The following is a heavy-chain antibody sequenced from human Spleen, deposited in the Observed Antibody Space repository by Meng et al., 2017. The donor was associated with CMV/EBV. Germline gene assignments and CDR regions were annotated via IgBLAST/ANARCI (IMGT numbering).Heavy chain of an antibody. J-gene: IGHJ4*01. CDR2: VSYDEYNK. V-gene: IGHV3-30*04. CDR1: GFSFSSYA. D-gene: IGHD2-15*01. Sequence: GESLKISCVASGFSFSSYAMHRVRQAPGKGLEWVAVVSYDEYNKYYADSVKGRFTISRDNSKNTLYLQMNSLRAEDTAVFYCARRVVGDYYFDFWGHGTLVTVSS. CDR3: ARRVVGDYYFDF.